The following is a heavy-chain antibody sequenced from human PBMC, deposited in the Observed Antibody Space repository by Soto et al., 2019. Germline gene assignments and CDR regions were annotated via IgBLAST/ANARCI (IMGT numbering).Heavy chain of an antibody. CDR2: ISAYTDTP. J-gene: IGHJ5*02. V-gene: IGHV1-18*01. Sequence: APVEVSSQASGYTFTNFGVTWVRQAPGQGLEWMGWISAYTDTPNYAQKFQGRVTMTIDTSTSTAYMDLRSLTSDDTAVYYCARVIPGVEARFDPWGQGTLVTVSS. CDR3: ARVIPGVEARFDP. D-gene: IGHD2-2*01. CDR1: GYTFTNFG.